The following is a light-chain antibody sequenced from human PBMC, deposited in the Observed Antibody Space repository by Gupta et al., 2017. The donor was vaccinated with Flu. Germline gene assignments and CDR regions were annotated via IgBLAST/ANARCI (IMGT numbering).Light chain of an antibody. CDR1: SSNIGSNY. V-gene: IGLV1-47*01. CDR2: RNY. J-gene: IGLJ3*02. Sequence: GTPGQMVTVSCSASSSNIGSNYVYCYQPVPGTAPTLLLYRNYQRPSGVADRFSGSKSGTSASLAISGLRYEDEADYSCAAWADSLSIWGFGG. CDR3: AAWADSLSIWG.